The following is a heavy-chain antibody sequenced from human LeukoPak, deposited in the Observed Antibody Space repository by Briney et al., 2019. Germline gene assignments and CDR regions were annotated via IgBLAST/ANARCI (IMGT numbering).Heavy chain of an antibody. Sequence: PGGSLRLSCAASGFTFSSYGMHWVRQAPGKGLEWVAFIRYDGSNKYYADSVKGRFTISRDNSKNTLYLQMNSLRAEDTAVYYCARVYAELLWFGELLYFDYWGQGTLVTVSS. V-gene: IGHV3-30*02. CDR3: ARVYAELLWFGELLYFDY. CDR1: GFTFSSYG. CDR2: IRYDGSNK. D-gene: IGHD3-10*01. J-gene: IGHJ4*02.